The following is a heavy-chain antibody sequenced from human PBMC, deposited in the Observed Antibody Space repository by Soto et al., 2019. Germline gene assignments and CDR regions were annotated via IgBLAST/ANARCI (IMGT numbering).Heavy chain of an antibody. CDR2: MNPNSGNT. D-gene: IGHD6-13*01. CDR3: ARAGFRSRSWYWEGND. CDR1: GYTFTSYD. J-gene: IGHJ4*02. V-gene: IGHV1-8*01. Sequence: QVQLVQSGAEVKKPGASVKVSCKASGYTFTSYDINWVRQATGQGLEWMGWMNPNSGNTGYAQKFQGRVTMTRNTHKSXAYMELSSLRSEDTAVYYCARAGFRSRSWYWEGNDWGQGTLVTVSS.